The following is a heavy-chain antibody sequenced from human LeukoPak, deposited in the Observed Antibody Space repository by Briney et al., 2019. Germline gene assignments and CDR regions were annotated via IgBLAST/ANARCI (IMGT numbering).Heavy chain of an antibody. V-gene: IGHV4-39*01. CDR2: IYYSGST. CDR3: ARTSYYNYDTDV. J-gene: IGHJ6*02. Sequence: SETLSLTCIVSGDSISYSSYYWGWIRQPPGKGLEWIGSIYYSGSTYYNPSLQSRFTISGDTSKNQFSLKLSSVTAADTAVYYCARTSYYNYDTDVWGQGTTVTVSS. CDR1: GDSISYSSYY.